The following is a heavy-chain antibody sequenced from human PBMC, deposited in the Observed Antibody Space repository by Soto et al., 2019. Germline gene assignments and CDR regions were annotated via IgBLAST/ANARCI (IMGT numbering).Heavy chain of an antibody. V-gene: IGHV1-18*01. CDR2: ISAYNGNT. CDR1: GYTFTSYG. D-gene: IGHD3-3*01. J-gene: IGHJ6*02. Sequence: GASVKVSCKASGYTFTSYGISWVRQAPGQGLEWMGWISAYNGNTNYAQKLQGRVTMTTDTSTSTAYMELRSLRSDDTAVYYCARERLRFLEWSTSSYSGMDVWGQGTTVTVSS. CDR3: ARERLRFLEWSTSSYSGMDV.